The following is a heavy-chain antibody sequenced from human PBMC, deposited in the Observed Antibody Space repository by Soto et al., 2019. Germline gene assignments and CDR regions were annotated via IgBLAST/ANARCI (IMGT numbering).Heavy chain of an antibody. J-gene: IGHJ4*02. CDR3: SRHLSDY. Sequence: EVQVVEAGGGLVQPGGSLKLSCAASGFTFSASAMHWVRQASGKGLEWVGRIRSKANSYATAYAASVKGRFTIARDDSKDTAYLHMNSRKTEDTSVYYCSRHLSDYWGQGTLVAVSS. CDR2: IRSKANSYAT. D-gene: IGHD3-16*02. V-gene: IGHV3-73*01. CDR1: GFTFSASA.